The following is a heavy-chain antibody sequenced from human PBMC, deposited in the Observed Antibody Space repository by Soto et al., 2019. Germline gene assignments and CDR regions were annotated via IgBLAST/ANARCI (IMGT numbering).Heavy chain of an antibody. CDR3: AKDPGRDGYNYGP. J-gene: IGHJ5*02. CDR2: ISWSSGSI. D-gene: IGHD5-12*01. CDR1: GFTFDDYA. Sequence: QAGGSLRLSCAASGFTFDDYAMHWVRQAPGKGLEWVSGISWSSGSIGYADSVKGRFTISRDNAKNSLYLQMNSLRAEDTALYYCAKDPGRDGYNYGPWGQGTLVTVSS. V-gene: IGHV3-9*01.